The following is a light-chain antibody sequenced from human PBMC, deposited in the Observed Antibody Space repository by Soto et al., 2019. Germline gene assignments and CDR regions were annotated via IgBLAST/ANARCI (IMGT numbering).Light chain of an antibody. J-gene: IGLJ3*02. CDR1: SGYINYA. V-gene: IGLV4-69*01. CDR2: LNSDGSH. CDR3: QTWGTGSGV. Sequence: QLVLTQSPSASASLGASVKLTCTLSSGYINYAIAWHQQQPEKGPRYLMNLNSDGSHSKGDGVPDRFSGSSSGAERYLTISSLQSEDEADYYCQTWGTGSGVFGGGTKLTVL.